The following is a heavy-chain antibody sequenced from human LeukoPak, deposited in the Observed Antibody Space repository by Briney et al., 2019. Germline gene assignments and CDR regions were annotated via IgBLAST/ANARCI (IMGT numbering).Heavy chain of an antibody. V-gene: IGHV1-69*13. D-gene: IGHD3-22*01. CDR2: IIPIFGTA. CDR3: ARDLRSSGYYWLTTFDI. J-gene: IGHJ3*02. Sequence: ASVKVSCKASGGTFSKYTISWVRQRPGQGLEWMGGIIPIFGTANYAQKFQGRVTITADESTSTAYMELSSLRSEDTAVYYCARDLRSSGYYWLTTFDIWGQGTMVTVSS. CDR1: GGTFSKYT.